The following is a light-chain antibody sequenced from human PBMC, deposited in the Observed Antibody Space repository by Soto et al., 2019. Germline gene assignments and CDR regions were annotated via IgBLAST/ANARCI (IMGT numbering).Light chain of an antibody. CDR3: HQRSNWPWT. J-gene: IGKJ1*01. Sequence: VLTQSPATLSLSPGERATLSCRASQSVSSYLAWYQHKPGQAPRLLIYDASNRATGIPARFSGSGSGTNFTLTISSLEPEDFAVYFCHQRSNWPWTFGQGTKVEIK. CDR1: QSVSSY. CDR2: DAS. V-gene: IGKV3-11*01.